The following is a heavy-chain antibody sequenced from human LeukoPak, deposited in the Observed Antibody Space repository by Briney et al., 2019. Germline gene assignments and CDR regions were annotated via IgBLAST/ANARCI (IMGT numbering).Heavy chain of an antibody. CDR1: GFSFNTFG. Sequence: GGSLRLSCTASGFSFNTFGMYWVRQAPGKGLEWVSYISSTSGTTYYADSVKGRFTISRDNAKNSLYLQMNSLRAGDTAVYYCARDGELRGYSGYDFDYWGQGTLVTVSS. D-gene: IGHD5-12*01. CDR3: ARDGELRGYSGYDFDY. J-gene: IGHJ4*02. V-gene: IGHV3-48*04. CDR2: ISSTSGTT.